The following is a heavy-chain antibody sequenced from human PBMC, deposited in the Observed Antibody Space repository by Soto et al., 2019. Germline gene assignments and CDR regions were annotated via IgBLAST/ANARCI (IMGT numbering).Heavy chain of an antibody. Sequence: SETLSLTCTVSGGSISSYYWSWIRQPPGKGLEWIGYIYYSGSTNYNPSLKSRVTISVDTSKNQFSLKLSSVTAADTAVYYCARVGRPEYEHTSYYYYYMDVWGKGTTVTVSS. CDR3: ARVGRPEYEHTSYYYYYMDV. CDR2: IYYSGST. V-gene: IGHV4-59*01. J-gene: IGHJ6*03. D-gene: IGHD1-26*01. CDR1: GGSISSYY.